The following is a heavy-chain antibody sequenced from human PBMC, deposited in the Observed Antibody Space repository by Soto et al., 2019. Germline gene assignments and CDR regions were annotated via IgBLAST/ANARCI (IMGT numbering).Heavy chain of an antibody. CDR1: GYTFTSYG. CDR3: ARSVGYYYDSSGYSRVGYFDY. Sequence: SVKVSCKASGYTFTSYGISWVRQAPGQGLEWMGWISAYNGNTNYAQKLQGRVTMTTDTSTSTAYMELRSLRSDDTAVYYCARSVGYYYDSSGYSRVGYFDYWGQGTLVTVSS. J-gene: IGHJ4*02. V-gene: IGHV1-18*04. CDR2: ISAYNGNT. D-gene: IGHD3-22*01.